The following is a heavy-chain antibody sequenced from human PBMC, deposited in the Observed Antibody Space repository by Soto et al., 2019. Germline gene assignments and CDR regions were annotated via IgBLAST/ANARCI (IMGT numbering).Heavy chain of an antibody. V-gene: IGHV4-34*01. CDR3: ARSYDFWSRFLTCGMDV. D-gene: IGHD3-3*01. CDR2: INHSGST. Sequence: QVQLQQWGAGLLKPSETLSLTCAVYGGSFSGYYWSWIRQPPGKGLEWIGEINHSGSTNYNPSLKSRVSISVDTSKNQFSLKLSSVTAADTAVYYCARSYDFWSRFLTCGMDVWGHGTTVTVSS. CDR1: GGSFSGYY. J-gene: IGHJ6*02.